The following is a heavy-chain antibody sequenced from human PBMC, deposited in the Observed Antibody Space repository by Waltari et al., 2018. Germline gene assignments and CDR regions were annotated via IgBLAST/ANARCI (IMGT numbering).Heavy chain of an antibody. J-gene: IGHJ4*02. CDR3: ASLPHAMPGIAAAGGGY. CDR2: IYYSGST. V-gene: IGHV4-59*01. D-gene: IGHD6-13*01. CDR1: GGSISSYY. Sequence: QVQLQESGPGLVKPSETLSLTCTVSGGSISSYYWSWIRQPPGKGLEWIGYIYYSGSTNYNPSLKSRVTISVDTSKNQFSLKLSSLRSEDTAVYYCASLPHAMPGIAAAGGGYWGQGTLVTVSS.